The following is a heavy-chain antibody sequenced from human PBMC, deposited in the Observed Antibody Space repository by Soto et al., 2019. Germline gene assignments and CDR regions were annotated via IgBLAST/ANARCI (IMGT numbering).Heavy chain of an antibody. CDR1: GGSIRSHY. V-gene: IGHV4-59*11. CDR2: IYYSGSI. J-gene: IGHJ4*02. CDR3: ARLVDRNWYPFFFDH. Sequence: PSETLSLTCTVSGGSIRSHYWGWIRQPPGKGLEWIGYIYYSGSINYSPSLKSRVSISVDTSKNQVSLKVHSVAAADTAVYYCARLVDRNWYPFFFDHWGQGTQVTVSS. D-gene: IGHD1-1*01.